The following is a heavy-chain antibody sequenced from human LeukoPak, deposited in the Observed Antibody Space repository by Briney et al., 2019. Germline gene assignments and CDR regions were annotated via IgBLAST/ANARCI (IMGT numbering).Heavy chain of an antibody. Sequence: SETLSLTCTVSGGSISSYYWSWIRQPAGKGLEWIGRIYTSGSTNYNPSLKSRVTMSVDTSKNQFSLKLSSVTAADTAVYYCARLNITMIVVVITNWYFDLWGRGTLVTVSS. CDR3: ARLNITMIVVVITNWYFDL. D-gene: IGHD3-22*01. V-gene: IGHV4-4*07. CDR2: IYTSGST. CDR1: GGSISSYY. J-gene: IGHJ2*01.